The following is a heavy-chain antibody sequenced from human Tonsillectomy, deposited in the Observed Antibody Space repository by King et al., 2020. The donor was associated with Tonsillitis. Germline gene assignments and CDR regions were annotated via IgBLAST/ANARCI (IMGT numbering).Heavy chain of an antibody. CDR2: MSSTGIIT. D-gene: IGHD1-7*01. CDR3: VKSSNWNYLGYFDC. J-gene: IGHJ4*02. CDR1: GFTFSGYA. V-gene: IGHV3-64D*06. Sequence: VQLVESGGGLVQPGGSLRLSCSASGFTFSGYAMHWVRQAPGKGLEFVSAMSSTGIITHYADSVKGRFTISRDNSENTLYLQMSSLRAEDTAVYYCVKSSNWNYLGYFDCWGQGTLVTVSS.